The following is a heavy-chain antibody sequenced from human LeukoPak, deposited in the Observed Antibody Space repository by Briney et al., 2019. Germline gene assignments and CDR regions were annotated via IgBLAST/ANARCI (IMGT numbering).Heavy chain of an antibody. CDR2: ISAYNGNT. J-gene: IGHJ6*03. CDR1: GYTFTSYY. V-gene: IGHV1-18*04. D-gene: IGHD6-13*01. CDR3: ARARSSSWYLYDGGNYYMDV. Sequence: GASVKVSCKASGYTFTSYYMHWVRQAPGQGLEWRGWISAYNGNTNYAQKLQGRVTMTTDTSTSTAYMELRSVRSDDTAVYYCARARSSSWYLYDGGNYYMDVWGKGTTVTVSS.